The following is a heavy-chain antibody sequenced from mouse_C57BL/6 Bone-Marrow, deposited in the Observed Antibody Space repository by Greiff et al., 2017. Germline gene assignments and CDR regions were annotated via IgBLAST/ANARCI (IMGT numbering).Heavy chain of an antibody. CDR2: IDPENGDT. CDR3: TTGYCDV. V-gene: IGHV14-4*01. CDR1: GFNIKDDY. J-gene: IGHJ1*03. Sequence: EVQLQESGAELVRPGASVKLSCTASGFNIKDDYMHWVKQRPEQGLEWIGWIDPENGDTEYASKFQGKATITADTSSNTAYLQLSSLTSEDTAVYYCTTGYCDVWGTGTTVTVSS.